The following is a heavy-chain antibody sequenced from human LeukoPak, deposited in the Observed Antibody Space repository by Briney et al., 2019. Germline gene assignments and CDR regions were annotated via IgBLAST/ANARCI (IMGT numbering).Heavy chain of an antibody. J-gene: IGHJ6*04. CDR1: GFTFSSYA. Sequence: GSLRLSCAASGFTFSSYAMPWVRQAPGKGLGWVAGILYDGSNKYYADSVKGRFTISRDNSKNTLYLQMNSLRAEDTAVYYCARDLIPLGYCSSTSCYTPAVWGKGTTVTVSS. V-gene: IGHV3-30-3*01. CDR3: ARDLIPLGYCSSTSCYTPAV. D-gene: IGHD2-2*02. CDR2: ILYDGSNK.